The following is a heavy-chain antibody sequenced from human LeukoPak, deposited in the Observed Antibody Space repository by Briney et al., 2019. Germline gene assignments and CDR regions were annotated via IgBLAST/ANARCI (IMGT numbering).Heavy chain of an antibody. D-gene: IGHD6-6*01. V-gene: IGHV1-69*13. CDR2: IIPIFGTA. J-gene: IGHJ6*02. CDR1: GGTFSSYA. CDR3: ARDQSRIAARRAYYYGMDV. Sequence: SVKVSCKASGGTFSSYAISWVRQAPGQGLEWMGGIIPIFGTANYAQKFQGRVTITADESTSTAYMELSSLRSEGTAVYYCARDQSRIAARRAYYYGMDVWGQGTTVTVSS.